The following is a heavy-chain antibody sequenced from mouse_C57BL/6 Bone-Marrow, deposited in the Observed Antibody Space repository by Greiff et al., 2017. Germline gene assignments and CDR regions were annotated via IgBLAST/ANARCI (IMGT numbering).Heavy chain of an antibody. CDR1: GYAFTNYL. J-gene: IGHJ2*01. CDR3: ARKGLLWSYFDY. V-gene: IGHV1-54*01. D-gene: IGHD2-1*01. Sequence: VQLQQSGAELVRPGTSVKVSCKASGYAFTNYLIEWVKQRPGQGLEWIGVINPGSGGTNYNEKFKGKATLTADKSSSTAYMQLSSLTSEDSAVYFCARKGLLWSYFDYWGQGTTLTVSS. CDR2: INPGSGGT.